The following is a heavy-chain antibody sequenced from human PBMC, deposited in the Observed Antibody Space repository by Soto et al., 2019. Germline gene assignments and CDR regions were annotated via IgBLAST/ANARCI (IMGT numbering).Heavy chain of an antibody. D-gene: IGHD1-1*01. V-gene: IGHV1-46*01. J-gene: IGHJ2*01. Sequence: QVQLVQSGAEVKKPGASVKVSCKASGYTFTSYYMHWVRQAPGQGLEWMGIINPSGGSTSYAQKFQGRVTMTRDTSTSAVYMELSSLRSEDTAVYYCARDGTRDNWKDGWYFDLWGRGTLVTVSS. CDR3: ARDGTRDNWKDGWYFDL. CDR1: GYTFTSYY. CDR2: INPSGGST.